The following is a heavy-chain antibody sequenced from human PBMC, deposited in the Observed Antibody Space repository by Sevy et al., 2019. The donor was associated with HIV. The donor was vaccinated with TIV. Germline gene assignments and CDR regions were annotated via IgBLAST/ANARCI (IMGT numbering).Heavy chain of an antibody. CDR1: GFTFSSHG. CDR3: ARAVPATDAFDI. V-gene: IGHV3-21*01. CDR2: ISGLSNYI. Sequence: GGSLRLSCAASGFTFSSHGMNWVRQAPGKGLEWVSSISGLSNYIYYADSMKGRFSISRDNAKNSLYLQMISLRAEDTAVFYCARAVPATDAFDIWGQGTLVTVSS. J-gene: IGHJ3*02. D-gene: IGHD6-19*01.